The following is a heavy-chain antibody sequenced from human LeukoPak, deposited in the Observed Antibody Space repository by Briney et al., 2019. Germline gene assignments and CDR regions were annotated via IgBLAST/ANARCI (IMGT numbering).Heavy chain of an antibody. CDR3: ARDWGSGHYYGSGSYGY. D-gene: IGHD3-10*01. V-gene: IGHV3-30*04. J-gene: IGHJ4*02. CDR2: ISFDGSNK. Sequence: PGRSLRLSCAASAFTFSSYALHWVRQAPGKGLEWVAVISFDGSNKYYADSVKGRFTISRDNSKNTLYLQMNSLRAEDTAVYYCARDWGSGHYYGSGSYGYWGQGTLVTVSS. CDR1: AFTFSSYA.